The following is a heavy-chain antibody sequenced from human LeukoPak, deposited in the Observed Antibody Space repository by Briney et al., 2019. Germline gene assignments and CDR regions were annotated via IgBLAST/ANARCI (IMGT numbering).Heavy chain of an antibody. J-gene: IGHJ3*01. CDR3: TTDRLEDNAFDV. CDR2: IKSRTDDGTT. V-gene: IGHV3-15*01. CDR1: GFTFSKAW. Sequence: GGSLELSCAASGFTFSKAWMTWVGRAPGKGLDGVGHIKSRTDDGTTDYAAPVKGRFTISRDDSQNKVYLQMNSLKTEDTAVYYCTTDRLEDNAFDVWGHGTMVTVSS.